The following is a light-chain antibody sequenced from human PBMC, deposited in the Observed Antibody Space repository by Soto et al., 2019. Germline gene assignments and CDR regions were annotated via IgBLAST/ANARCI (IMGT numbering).Light chain of an antibody. CDR3: TVWDDSLRGRL. J-gene: IGLJ2*01. CDR2: RNN. Sequence: QSVLTQPPSASGTPGQRVTISCSGTSSSIESNYVYWYQQLPGTAPRLLIYRNNQRPSGVPDRFSGSKSGTSASLAISAPLYEDEADYYCTVWDDSLRGRLFGGGTKLTVL. CDR1: SSSIESNY. V-gene: IGLV1-47*01.